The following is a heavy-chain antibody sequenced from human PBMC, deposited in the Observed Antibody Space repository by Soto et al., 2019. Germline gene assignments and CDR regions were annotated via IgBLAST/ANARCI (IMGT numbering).Heavy chain of an antibody. V-gene: IGHV3-48*01. CDR2: ISSSSRTI. CDR3: ARANYYGSPGDFDY. Sequence: EVQLVESGGGLVQPGGSLRLSCAASGFTFSSYSMNWVRQAPGKGLEWVSYISSSSRTIYYADSVKGLFTISRDNAKNSLYLQMNSLRAEDTAVYYCARANYYGSPGDFDYWGQGTLVTVSS. D-gene: IGHD3-10*01. CDR1: GFTFSSYS. J-gene: IGHJ4*02.